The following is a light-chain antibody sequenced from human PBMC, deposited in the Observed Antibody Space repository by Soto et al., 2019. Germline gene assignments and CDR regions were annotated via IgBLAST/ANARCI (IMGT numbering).Light chain of an antibody. CDR2: GAN. CDR3: QQYSKSPLT. CDR1: QSVTRNY. V-gene: IGKV3-20*01. J-gene: IGKJ4*01. Sequence: DMVLTQFPGPLSLSPGERATLSCRASQSVTRNYLAWYQQNLGQAPRLLIYGANTRAAGIPDRFSGSGSGTDFTLTISRLEPEDFAVYYCQQYSKSPLTFGGGTKV.